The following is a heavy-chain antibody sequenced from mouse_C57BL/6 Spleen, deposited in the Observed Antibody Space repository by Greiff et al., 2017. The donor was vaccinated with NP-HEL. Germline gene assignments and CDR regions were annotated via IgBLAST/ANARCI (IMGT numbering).Heavy chain of an antibody. CDR2: IYPGSGST. CDR3: ARHDGYYPFDY. V-gene: IGHV1-55*01. D-gene: IGHD2-3*01. J-gene: IGHJ2*01. CDR1: GYTFTSYW. Sequence: QVHVKQSGAELVKPGASVKMSCKASGYTFTSYWITWVKQRPGQGLEWIGDIYPGSGSTNYNEKFKSKATLTVDTSSSTAYMQLSSLTSEDSAVYYCARHDGYYPFDYWGQGTTLTVSS.